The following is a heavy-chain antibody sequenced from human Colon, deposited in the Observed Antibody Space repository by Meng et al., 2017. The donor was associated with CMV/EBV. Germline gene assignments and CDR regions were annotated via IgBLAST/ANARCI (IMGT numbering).Heavy chain of an antibody. CDR2: ISSSGLYK. V-gene: IGHV3-21*01. D-gene: IGHD1-1*01. CDR1: GFNFNTYS. CDR3: ARDRYRYNDPKSYYLDS. J-gene: IGHJ4*02. Sequence: GESLKISCVASGFNFNTYSVNWVRQAPGKGLEWVSSISSSGLYKDYVDSVKGRFSVSRDNAKNSLYLQMNGLRVEDTTVYYCARDRYRYNDPKSYYLDSWGQGTPVTVSS.